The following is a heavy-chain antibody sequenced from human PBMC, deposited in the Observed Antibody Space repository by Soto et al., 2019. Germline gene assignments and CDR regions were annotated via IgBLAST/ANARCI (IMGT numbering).Heavy chain of an antibody. CDR1: GFSFTTSW. CDR3: ARRGTNYGMDV. CDR2: IYPGDSDT. D-gene: IGHD3-16*01. V-gene: IGHV5-51*01. J-gene: IGHJ6*02. Sequence: PGESLKISCQGSGFSFTTSWIAWVRQTPGKGLEWMGLIYPGDSDTGYSPSFQGQVTISVDRSIRTAYLKWSSLKASDTAMYYCARRGTNYGMDVWGQGTTVTVS.